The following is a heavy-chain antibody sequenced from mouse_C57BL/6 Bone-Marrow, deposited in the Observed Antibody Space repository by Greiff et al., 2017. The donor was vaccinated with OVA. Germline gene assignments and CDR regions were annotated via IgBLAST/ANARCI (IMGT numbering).Heavy chain of an antibody. V-gene: IGHV1-55*01. CDR1: GYTFTSYW. CDR2: IYPGSGST. Sequence: VQLQQPGAELVKPGASVKMSCKASGYTFTSYWITWVKQRPGQGLEWIGDIYPGSGSTNYNEKFKSKATLTVDTSSSTAYMQLSSLTSEDSAVYYCARFGIVDSSGYYWGQGTTLTVSS. J-gene: IGHJ2*01. CDR3: ARFGIVDSSGYY. D-gene: IGHD3-2*02.